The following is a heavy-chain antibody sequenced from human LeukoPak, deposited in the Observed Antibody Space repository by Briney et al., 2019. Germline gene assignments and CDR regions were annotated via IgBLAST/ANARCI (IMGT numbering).Heavy chain of an antibody. Sequence: GESLQISCQGSGYSFTSYWIGWVRPMPGKGLAWMGIIYPGDSDTRYSPSFQGQVTISADKSISTAYLQWSSLKASDTAMYYCARRETATAFDIWGQGTMVTVSS. CDR1: GYSFTSYW. CDR3: ARRETATAFDI. CDR2: IYPGDSDT. J-gene: IGHJ3*02. V-gene: IGHV5-51*01.